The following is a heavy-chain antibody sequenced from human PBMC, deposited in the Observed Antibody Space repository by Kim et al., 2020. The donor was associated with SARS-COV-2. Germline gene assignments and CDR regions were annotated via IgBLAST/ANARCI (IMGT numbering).Heavy chain of an antibody. CDR3: VTDGDFGKFDY. V-gene: IGHV3-7*01. D-gene: IGHD2-21*02. Sequence: GHPVKGRFTIARANARNSLYLQMNSLTAEDTAVYYCVTDGDFGKFDYWGQGTLVTVSS. J-gene: IGHJ4*02.